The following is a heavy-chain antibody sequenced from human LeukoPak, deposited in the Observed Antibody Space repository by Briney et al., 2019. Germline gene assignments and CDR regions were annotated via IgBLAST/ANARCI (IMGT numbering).Heavy chain of an antibody. Sequence: GGSLRLSCADSGFTFSGYWMNWVRQAPGKGLEWVANINQNGGEKYYVDSVKGRFTVSRDNAKNSLYLQMDSLRAEDTAVYYCARMSTGTFSHFDYWGQGTLVTVSS. V-gene: IGHV3-7*01. CDR2: INQNGGEK. J-gene: IGHJ4*02. CDR3: ARMSTGTFSHFDY. CDR1: GFTFSGYW. D-gene: IGHD5/OR15-5a*01.